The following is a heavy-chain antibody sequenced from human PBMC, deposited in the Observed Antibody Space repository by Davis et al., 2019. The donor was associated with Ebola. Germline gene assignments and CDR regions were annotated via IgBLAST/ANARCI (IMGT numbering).Heavy chain of an antibody. CDR2: ISSSSSYI. D-gene: IGHD6-6*01. CDR1: GFTFSSYS. Sequence: GGSLRLSCAASGFTFSSYSMNWVRQAPGKGLEWVSSISSSSSYIYYADSVKGRFTISRDNSKNTVYLQMNSLRAEDTAVYYCAKGDSNSPFFFWGQGTLVTVSS. J-gene: IGHJ4*02. CDR3: AKGDSNSPFFF. V-gene: IGHV3-21*01.